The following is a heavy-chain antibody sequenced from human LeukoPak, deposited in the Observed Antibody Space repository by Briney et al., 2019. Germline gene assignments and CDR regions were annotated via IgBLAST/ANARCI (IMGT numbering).Heavy chain of an antibody. CDR2: IKSKSDDGTT. J-gene: IGHJ4*02. CDR3: ARRDYYGSGSSPFDY. Sequence: GGSLRLSCAASGFTLSDAWMSWVRQAPGKGLEWVGRIKSKSDDGTTDYGAPVKGRFTISRDDSKNTLYLEMNSLKTEDTAMYYCARRDYYGSGSSPFDYWGQGALVTVSS. D-gene: IGHD3-10*01. CDR1: GFTLSDAW. V-gene: IGHV3-15*01.